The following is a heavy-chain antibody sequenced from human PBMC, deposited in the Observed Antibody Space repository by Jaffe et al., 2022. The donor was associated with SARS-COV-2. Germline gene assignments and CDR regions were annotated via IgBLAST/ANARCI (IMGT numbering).Heavy chain of an antibody. CDR2: ISYDGSNK. CDR3: ARDWATVVMGFDY. J-gene: IGHJ4*02. CDR1: GFTFSSYA. D-gene: IGHD4-17*01. V-gene: IGHV3-30*04. Sequence: QVQLVESGGGVVQPGRSLRLSCAASGFTFSSYAMHWVRQAPGKGLEWVAVISYDGSNKYYADSVKGRFTISRDNSKNTLYLQMNSLRAEDTAVYYCARDWATVVMGFDYWGQGTLVTVSS.